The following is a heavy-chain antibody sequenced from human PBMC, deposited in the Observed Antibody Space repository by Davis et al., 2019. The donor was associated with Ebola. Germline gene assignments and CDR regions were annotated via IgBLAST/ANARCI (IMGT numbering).Heavy chain of an antibody. CDR1: GYTFTNFG. CDR2: IIPLFGTA. J-gene: IGHJ5*02. CDR3: ARGGGGDSSGFQSWFDP. V-gene: IGHV1-69*13. Sequence: SVKVSCKASGYTFTNFGISWVRQAPGQGLEWMGGIIPLFGTANYAQKFQDRVTITADESTSTSYMELNSLRSDDTAVYYCARGGGGDSSGFQSWFDPWGQGTLVTVSS. D-gene: IGHD3-22*01.